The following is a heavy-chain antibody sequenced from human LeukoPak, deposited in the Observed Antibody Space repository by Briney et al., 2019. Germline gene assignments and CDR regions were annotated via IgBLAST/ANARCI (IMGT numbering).Heavy chain of an antibody. CDR1: GFTFSSSA. Sequence: GGSLRLSCAASGFTFSSSAMSWVRQAPGKGLEWVSAITGSGDSTYYADSVKGRFTISRDNSKNTLSLQMNCLRAEDTAVYYCAKENPVGGTNYFDYWGQGTLFTVPS. D-gene: IGHD1-26*01. J-gene: IGHJ4*02. V-gene: IGHV3-23*01. CDR2: ITGSGDST. CDR3: AKENPVGGTNYFDY.